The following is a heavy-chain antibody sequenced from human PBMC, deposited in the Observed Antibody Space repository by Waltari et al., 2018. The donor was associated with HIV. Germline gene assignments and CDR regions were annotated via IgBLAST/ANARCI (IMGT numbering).Heavy chain of an antibody. V-gene: IGHV1-24*01. J-gene: IGHJ4*02. Sequence: QVQLVQSGAEVKKPGPSVKVSCKVSVSTLTALTMPRERQAPGKGLEWMGGFDPEDGETIYAQKFQGRVTMTEDTSTDTAYMELSSLRSEDTAVYYCATLTYYDYVWGLNWGQGTLVTVSS. D-gene: IGHD3-16*01. CDR3: ATLTYYDYVWGLN. CDR1: VSTLTALT. CDR2: FDPEDGET.